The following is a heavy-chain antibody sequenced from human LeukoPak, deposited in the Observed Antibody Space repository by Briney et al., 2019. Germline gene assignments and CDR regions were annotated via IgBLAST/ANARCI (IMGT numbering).Heavy chain of an antibody. Sequence: ASVKVSCKASGYTFSHYGISWVRQAPGRGLEWMGWISTYNGNTNYAQKVQGRVTMTTDTSTSTAYMELRSLRSDDTAVYYCARDLCSSASCYVDYYYYGMDVWGQGTTVTVSS. J-gene: IGHJ6*02. CDR1: GYTFSHYG. CDR3: ARDLCSSASCYVDYYYYGMDV. V-gene: IGHV1-18*01. CDR2: ISTYNGNT. D-gene: IGHD2-2*01.